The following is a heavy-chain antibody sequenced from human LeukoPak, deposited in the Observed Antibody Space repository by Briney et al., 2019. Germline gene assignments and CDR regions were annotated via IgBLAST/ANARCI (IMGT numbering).Heavy chain of an antibody. V-gene: IGHV3-66*01. CDR3: ASGKVAGGPSYFDY. CDR2: IYSGGRT. J-gene: IGHJ4*02. D-gene: IGHD6-19*01. Sequence: GRALRLSCAVSGSTVRSTYMSWVSHAAGKGLGWGPVIYSGGRTYYADSVKGRFTISRDNSQNTLYLQMNSLRAEDTAVYYCASGKVAGGPSYFDYWGQGTLVTVSS. CDR1: GSTVRSTY.